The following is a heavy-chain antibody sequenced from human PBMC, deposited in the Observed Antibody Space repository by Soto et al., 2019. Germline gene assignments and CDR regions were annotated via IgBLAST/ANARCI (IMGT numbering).Heavy chain of an antibody. J-gene: IGHJ6*02. Sequence: ASVKVSCKASGYTFTSYGISWVRQAPGQGLEWMGWISAYNGNTNYAQKLQGRVTMTTDTSTSTAYMELRSMRSDDTAVYYCARDRYSKTPLYYYYGMDVWGQGTTVTFSS. CDR2: ISAYNGNT. CDR3: ARDRYSKTPLYYYYGMDV. CDR1: GYTFTSYG. D-gene: IGHD5-12*01. V-gene: IGHV1-18*04.